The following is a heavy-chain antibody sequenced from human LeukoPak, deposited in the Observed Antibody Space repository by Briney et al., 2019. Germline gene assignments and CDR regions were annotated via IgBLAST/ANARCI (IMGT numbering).Heavy chain of an antibody. CDR1: GATVNSNC. V-gene: IGHV4-59*02. CDR3: ARDRDYNDNSEGWFDP. CDR2: IYYSGRT. D-gene: IGHD3-22*01. J-gene: IGHJ5*02. Sequence: SETLSLTCSVSGATVNSNCWNWVRQPPGKGLEWMGDIYYSGRTNYNPSPRNGVTISADTTTNQFSFKLNSVTSADTAVYYYARDRDYNDNSEGWFDPWGQGTLVTVSS.